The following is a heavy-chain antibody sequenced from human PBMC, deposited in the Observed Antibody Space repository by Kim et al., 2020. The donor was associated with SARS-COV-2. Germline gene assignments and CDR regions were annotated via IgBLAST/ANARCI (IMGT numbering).Heavy chain of an antibody. CDR2: ISYDGSNK. CDR1: GFTFSSYG. D-gene: IGHD3-10*01. Sequence: GGSLRLSCAASGFTFSSYGMHWVRQAPGKGLEWVAVISYDGSNKYYADSVKGRFTISRDNSKNTLYLQMNSLRAEDTAVYYCAKAHAGGSGSYYKGYYYYGMDVWGQGTTVTVSS. CDR3: AKAHAGGSGSYYKGYYYYGMDV. J-gene: IGHJ6*02. V-gene: IGHV3-30*18.